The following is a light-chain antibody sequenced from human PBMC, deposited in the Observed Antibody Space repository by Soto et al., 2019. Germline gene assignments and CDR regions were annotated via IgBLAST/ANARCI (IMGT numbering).Light chain of an antibody. V-gene: IGKV1-12*01. CDR3: QQGNSFPLT. J-gene: IGKJ4*01. CDR2: AAS. CDR1: QDIASW. Sequence: DIQMTQSPSAVSASVGDRVTILCRASQDIASWLAWYQQKPGKVPKLLIYAASTLQSGVPSRFSGSGYGTDFTLTISSLQPEDFATYYCQQGNSFPLTFGGGTKVEIK.